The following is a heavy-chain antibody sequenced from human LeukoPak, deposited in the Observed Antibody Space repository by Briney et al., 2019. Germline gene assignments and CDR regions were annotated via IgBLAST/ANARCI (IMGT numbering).Heavy chain of an antibody. D-gene: IGHD6-6*01. V-gene: IGHV3-30*03. CDR3: ARDSSGPWFDP. Sequence: GGSLRLSCAASGFTFSSYGMHWVRQAPGKGLEWVAVISYDGSNKYYADSVKGRFTISRDNSKNTLYLQMNSLRAEDTAVYYCARDSSGPWFDPWGQGTLVTVSS. J-gene: IGHJ5*02. CDR1: GFTFSSYG. CDR2: ISYDGSNK.